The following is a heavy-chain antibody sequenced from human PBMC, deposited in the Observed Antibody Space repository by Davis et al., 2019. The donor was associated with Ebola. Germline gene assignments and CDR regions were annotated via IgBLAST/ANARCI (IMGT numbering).Heavy chain of an antibody. Sequence: GESLKISCAASGFTFSSYWMSWVRQAPGKGLEWVANIKQDGSEKYYVDSVKGRFTISRDNAKNSLYLQMNSLRAEDTAVYYCARAGGCSGGACYSGDAVDIWGQGTMVTVSS. V-gene: IGHV3-7*01. D-gene: IGHD2-15*01. CDR1: GFTFSSYW. CDR3: ARAGGCSGGACYSGDAVDI. J-gene: IGHJ3*02. CDR2: IKQDGSEK.